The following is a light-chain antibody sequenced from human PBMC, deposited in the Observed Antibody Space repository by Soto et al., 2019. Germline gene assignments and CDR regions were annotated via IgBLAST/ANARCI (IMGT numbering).Light chain of an antibody. Sequence: IQMTQSPSTLSASVGDRVTVTCRASQSISSLLAWYQQKAGKAPKLLIYKASALESGVPSRFSGSGSGTEFTLTISSLEPEDFATYYCQHYNTYPWTFGQGTKVDIK. J-gene: IGKJ1*01. CDR1: QSISSL. V-gene: IGKV1-5*03. CDR3: QHYNTYPWT. CDR2: KAS.